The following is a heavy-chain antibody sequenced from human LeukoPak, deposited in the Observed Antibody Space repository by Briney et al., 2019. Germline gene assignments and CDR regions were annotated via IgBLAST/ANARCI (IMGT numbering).Heavy chain of an antibody. Sequence: GGSLRLSCAASGFTFSSSAMHWVRQAPGKGLEWVTIISYDGSNKYYADSVKGRFTISRDNSKNTLYLQMNSLRAEDTAVYYCARDSSSGYYFDYWGQGTLVTVSS. V-gene: IGHV3-30-3*01. D-gene: IGHD3-22*01. CDR2: ISYDGSNK. J-gene: IGHJ4*02. CDR1: GFTFSSSA. CDR3: ARDSSSGYYFDY.